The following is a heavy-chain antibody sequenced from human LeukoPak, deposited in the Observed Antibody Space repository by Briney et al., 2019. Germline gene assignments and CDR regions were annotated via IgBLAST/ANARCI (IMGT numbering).Heavy chain of an antibody. V-gene: IGHV4-4*07. CDR1: GGSISSHY. Sequence: SETLSLTCTVSGGSISSHYWSWIRQPAGKGLEWIGRIYTSGSTNYNPSLKSRVTISLDTSKNQFSLNLRSVTAADTAVYYCARAYDSSGYLRAFDIWGHGTMVTVSS. CDR2: IYTSGST. CDR3: ARAYDSSGYLRAFDI. D-gene: IGHD3-22*01. J-gene: IGHJ3*02.